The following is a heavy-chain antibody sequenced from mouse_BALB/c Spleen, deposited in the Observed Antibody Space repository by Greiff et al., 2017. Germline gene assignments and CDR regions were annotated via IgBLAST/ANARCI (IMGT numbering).Heavy chain of an antibody. J-gene: IGHJ2*01. CDR1: GFNIKDTY. V-gene: IGHV14-3*02. Sequence: EVNLVESGAELVKPGASVKLSCTASGFNIKDTYMHWVKQRPEQGLEWIGRIDPANGNTKYDPKFQGKATITADTSSNTAYLQLSSLTSEDTAVYYCAKGDVDYWGQGTTLTVSS. D-gene: IGHD3-3*01. CDR2: IDPANGNT. CDR3: AKGDVDY.